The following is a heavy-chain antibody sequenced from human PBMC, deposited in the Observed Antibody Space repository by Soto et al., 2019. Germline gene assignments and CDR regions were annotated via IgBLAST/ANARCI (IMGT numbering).Heavy chain of an antibody. CDR1: GGSISSYY. V-gene: IGHV4-59*01. J-gene: IGHJ6*02. Sequence: PSETLSLTCTVSGGSISSYYWSWIRQPPGKGLEWIGYIYYSGSTNYNPSLKSRVTISVDTPKNQFSLKLSSVTAADTAVYYCARAGAARPDYYYYYGMDVWGQGTTVTVSS. D-gene: IGHD6-6*01. CDR3: ARAGAARPDYYYYYGMDV. CDR2: IYYSGST.